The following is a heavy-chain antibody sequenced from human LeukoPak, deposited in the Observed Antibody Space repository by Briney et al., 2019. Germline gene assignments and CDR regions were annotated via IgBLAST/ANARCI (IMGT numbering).Heavy chain of an antibody. D-gene: IGHD2-2*01. J-gene: IGHJ4*02. V-gene: IGHV3-48*04. Sequence: GGSLRLSCAASGFTFSSYSMNWVRQAPGKGLEWVSYISSSSSTIYYADSVKGRFTISRGNAKNSLYLQMNSLRAEDTAVYYCARVTRPRYCSSTSCPNELDYWGQGTLVTVSS. CDR2: ISSSSSTI. CDR1: GFTFSSYS. CDR3: ARVTRPRYCSSTSCPNELDY.